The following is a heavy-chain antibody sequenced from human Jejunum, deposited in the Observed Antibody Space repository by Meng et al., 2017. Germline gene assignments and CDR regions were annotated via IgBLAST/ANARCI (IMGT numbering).Heavy chain of an antibody. J-gene: IGHJ4*01. V-gene: IGHV1-46*01. CDR2: VRPKRGVT. Sequence: QVQLVQSGAEVKGPGASVKVSCKASGYIFTDYYIHWVRQVPGRGLEWMGIVRPKRGVTFNAQKFDGRVTMTSDPSTRTVYMELRSLSSEDTASYFCAREPPEHYFFDSWGQGTVVTVSS. CDR3: AREPPEHYFFDS. CDR1: GYIFTDYY. D-gene: IGHD1-14*01.